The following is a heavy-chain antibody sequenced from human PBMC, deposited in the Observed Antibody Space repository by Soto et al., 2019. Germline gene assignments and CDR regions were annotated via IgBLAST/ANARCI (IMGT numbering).Heavy chain of an antibody. Sequence: SETLSRTCTVSGDSISSGNQYWSWRRQPPGTVLEWSGYIFFSGTTYYNPPLTSRLPMSLDASQNQVALKLNSLTHADTAGDCRERGTAPLGAYCSMDRWGQETRVTAPS. CDR3: ERGTAPLGAYCSMDR. D-gene: IGHD2-21*02. CDR1: GDSISSGNQY. CDR2: IFFSGTT. J-gene: IGHJ6*02. V-gene: IGHV4-30-4*01.